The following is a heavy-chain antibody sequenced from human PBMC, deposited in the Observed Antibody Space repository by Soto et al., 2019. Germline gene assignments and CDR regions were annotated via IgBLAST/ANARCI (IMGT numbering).Heavy chain of an antibody. V-gene: IGHV4-31*03. CDR2: IYYTGST. Sequence: PSETLSLTCTFSCGSICTGGFYWSWIRQLPGKGLEWLGYIYYTGSTQYTPSLKSRLSISTDTSDNQFSLRLNSVTAADTAVYYCATSLVTSRARVDYWGQGTPVTVSS. J-gene: IGHJ4*02. CDR3: ATSLVTSRARVDY. D-gene: IGHD1-26*01. CDR1: CGSICTGGFY.